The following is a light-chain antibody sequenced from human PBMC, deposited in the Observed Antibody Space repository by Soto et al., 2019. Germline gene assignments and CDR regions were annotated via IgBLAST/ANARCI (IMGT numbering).Light chain of an antibody. Sequence: QSVLTQPASVSGSPGQSITISCTGTSSDVGGYNYVSWYQQHPGKAPKLMIYEVSNRPSGVSNRFSGSKSGNTASLTISGLHGEDEAYYYCSSYTSSSTRVFGGGTKLTVL. CDR2: EVS. CDR3: SSYTSSSTRV. V-gene: IGLV2-14*01. CDR1: SSDVGGYNY. J-gene: IGLJ3*02.